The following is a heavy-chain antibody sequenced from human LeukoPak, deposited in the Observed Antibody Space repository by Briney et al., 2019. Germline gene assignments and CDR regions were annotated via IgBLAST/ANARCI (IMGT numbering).Heavy chain of an antibody. D-gene: IGHD5-18*01. CDR3: ARAPIYSYGSDAFDI. CDR2: VYYSGST. CDR1: GASISNSDYY. Sequence: SETLSLTCTVSGASISNSDYYWGWIRQHPGKGLEWIGYVYYSGSTYYNPSLKSRVTISVDTSKNQFSLKLSSVTAADTAVYYCARAPIYSYGSDAFDIWGQGTMVTVSS. V-gene: IGHV4-39*07. J-gene: IGHJ3*02.